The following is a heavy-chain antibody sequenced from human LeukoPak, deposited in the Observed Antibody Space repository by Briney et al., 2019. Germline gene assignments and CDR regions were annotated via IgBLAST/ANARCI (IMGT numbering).Heavy chain of an antibody. J-gene: IGHJ4*02. CDR3: AREVLLWFGELDY. D-gene: IGHD3-10*01. V-gene: IGHV1-8*01. Sequence: ASVKVSCKASGYTFTSYDINWVRQATGQGLEWMGWMNPNSGNTGYAQKFQGRVTMTRNTSISTAYMELSSLRSEDTAVYYCAREVLLWFGELDYWGQGTLVTVSS. CDR1: GYTFTSYD. CDR2: MNPNSGNT.